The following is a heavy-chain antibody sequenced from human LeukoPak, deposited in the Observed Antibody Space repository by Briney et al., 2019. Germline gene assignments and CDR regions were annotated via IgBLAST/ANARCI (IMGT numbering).Heavy chain of an antibody. V-gene: IGHV3-74*01. CDR2: INSDGSST. Sequence: GGSLRLSCAASGFTSSGYWMYWVRQAPGKGLVWVSRINSDGSSTNYADSVKGRFTISRDNAKNTLYLQMNSLRAEDTAVYYCASPVEVAGYSMDVWGQGTTVTVSS. CDR1: GFTSSGYW. J-gene: IGHJ6*02. D-gene: IGHD6-19*01. CDR3: ASPVEVAGYSMDV.